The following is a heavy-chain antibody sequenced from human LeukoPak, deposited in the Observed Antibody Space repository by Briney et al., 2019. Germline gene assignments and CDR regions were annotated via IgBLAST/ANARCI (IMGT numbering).Heavy chain of an antibody. Sequence: GGSLRLPCAASGFTFSSYAMHWVRQAPGKGLEWVAVISYDGSNKYYADSVKGRFTISRDNSKNTLYLQMNSLRAEDTAVYYCARAIVVVVAADYWGQGTLVTVSS. CDR2: ISYDGSNK. D-gene: IGHD2-15*01. CDR1: GFTFSSYA. V-gene: IGHV3-30-3*01. CDR3: ARAIVVVVAADY. J-gene: IGHJ4*02.